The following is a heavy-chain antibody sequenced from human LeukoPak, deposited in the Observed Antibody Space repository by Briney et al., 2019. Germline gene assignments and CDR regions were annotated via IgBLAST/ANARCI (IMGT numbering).Heavy chain of an antibody. Sequence: SSETLSLTCTVSGGSISSYYWSWIRQPAGKGLEWTGRIFPSGSTNYNPSLKSPFTMSVDTSKNQFSLKLSSVTAADTAVYYCARDLYCSGDTCYETENWFDPWGQGTLVTVSS. V-gene: IGHV4-4*07. CDR3: ARDLYCSGDTCYETENWFDP. D-gene: IGHD2-15*01. CDR2: IFPSGST. CDR1: GGSISSYY. J-gene: IGHJ5*02.